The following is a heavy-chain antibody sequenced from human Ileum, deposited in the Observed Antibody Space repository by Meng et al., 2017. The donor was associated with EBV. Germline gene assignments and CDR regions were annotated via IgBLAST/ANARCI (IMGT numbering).Heavy chain of an antibody. J-gene: IGHJ4*02. D-gene: IGHD1-26*01. CDR3: ARNSESGSYIDY. V-gene: IGHV4-28*01. CDR2: IYYSGTT. CDR1: GYSISTTNW. Sequence: VQLQESGPGLVNPSDTLSPTCAVSGYSISTTNWWGWIRQPPGKGLEWIGHIYYSGTTYNNPSLKSRVTMSIDPSKNQFSLKLSSVTAVDTAVYYCARNSESGSYIDYWGLGTLVTVSS.